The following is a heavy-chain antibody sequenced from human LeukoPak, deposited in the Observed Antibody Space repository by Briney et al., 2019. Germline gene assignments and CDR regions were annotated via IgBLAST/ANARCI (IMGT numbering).Heavy chain of an antibody. D-gene: IGHD2-2*01. CDR3: AKASIVVVPAAMDFFDY. CDR1: GFTFSSYG. Sequence: GGSLRLSCAASGFTFSSYGMHWVRQAPGKGLEWVAFIRYDGSNKYYADSVKGRFTISRDNSKNTLYLQMNSLRAEDTAVYYCAKASIVVVPAAMDFFDYWGQGTLVTVSS. J-gene: IGHJ4*02. V-gene: IGHV3-30*02. CDR2: IRYDGSNK.